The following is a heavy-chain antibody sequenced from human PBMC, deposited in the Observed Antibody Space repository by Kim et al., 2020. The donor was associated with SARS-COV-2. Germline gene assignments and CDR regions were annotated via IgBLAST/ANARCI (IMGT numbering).Heavy chain of an antibody. CDR1: GGSISSSSYY. J-gene: IGHJ5*02. CDR2: IYYSGST. V-gene: IGHV4-39*01. CDR3: ARRTYSRTNWFDP. D-gene: IGHD6-13*01. Sequence: TLSLTCTVSGGSISSSSYYWGWIRQPPGKGLEWIGSIYYSGSTYYNPSLKSRVTISVDTSKNQFSLKLSSVTAADTAVYYCARRTYSRTNWFDPWGQGTLVTVSS.